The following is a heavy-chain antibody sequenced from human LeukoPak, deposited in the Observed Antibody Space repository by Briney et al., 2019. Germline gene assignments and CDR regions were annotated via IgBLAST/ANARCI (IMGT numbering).Heavy chain of an antibody. Sequence: PGGSLRLSCAASGFTFSSYGMHWVRQAPGKGLEWVAFIRYDGSNKYYADSVKGRFTISRDNSKNTLYLQMNSLRAEDTAVYYCAKVYNWNDDADYRVDDYWGQGTLVTVSS. J-gene: IGHJ4*02. CDR1: GFTFSSYG. D-gene: IGHD1-20*01. CDR3: AKVYNWNDDADYRVDDY. CDR2: IRYDGSNK. V-gene: IGHV3-30*02.